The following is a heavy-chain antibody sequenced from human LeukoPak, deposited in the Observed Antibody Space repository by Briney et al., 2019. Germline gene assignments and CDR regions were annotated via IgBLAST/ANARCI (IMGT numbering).Heavy chain of an antibody. CDR1: GDTFSSSA. J-gene: IGHJ5*02. CDR3: ARANNWNNNWFDP. CDR2: IILPLDIT. D-gene: IGHD1/OR15-1a*01. V-gene: IGHV1-69*04. Sequence: SVKVSCKASGDTFSSSAISWVRQAPGQGLEWMGKIILPLDITNYAQQFQGGVTITTDRSTDTVFLELSSLRSQDTAVYYCARANNWNNNWFDPWGQGTLVTVSS.